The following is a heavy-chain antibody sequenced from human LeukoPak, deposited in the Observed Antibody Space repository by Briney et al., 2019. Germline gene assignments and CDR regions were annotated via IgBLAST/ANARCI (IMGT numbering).Heavy chain of an antibody. Sequence: SLRLSCSTFGFHFGDSAMIWGRQAPGEGVEWGGFIRSKAYRGTTEYAASVKGRLTISRDDSKSVVYLQMNSLKSEDTAVYYCSRGPIQLWVHNGVDVWGQGTTVTVSS. CDR2: IRSKAYRGTT. D-gene: IGHD5-18*01. J-gene: IGHJ6*02. CDR3: SRGPIQLWVHNGVDV. V-gene: IGHV3-49*04. CDR1: GFHFGDSA.